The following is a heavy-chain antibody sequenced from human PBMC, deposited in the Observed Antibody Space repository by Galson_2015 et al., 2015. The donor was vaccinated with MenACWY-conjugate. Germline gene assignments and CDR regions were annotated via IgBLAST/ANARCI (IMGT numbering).Heavy chain of an antibody. D-gene: IGHD1-26*01. V-gene: IGHV3-21*01. CDR2: IGTSSSYI. CDR3: ARDNRDWELIPFDY. Sequence: PLRLSCAASGFTFSDFSIHWVRQAPGKGLEWVSSIGTSSSYIYYADSVKGRFTISRDNPTNSLYLQMNSLRAEDTAVYYCARDNRDWELIPFDYWGQGTRVTVSS. CDR1: GFTFSDFS. J-gene: IGHJ4*02.